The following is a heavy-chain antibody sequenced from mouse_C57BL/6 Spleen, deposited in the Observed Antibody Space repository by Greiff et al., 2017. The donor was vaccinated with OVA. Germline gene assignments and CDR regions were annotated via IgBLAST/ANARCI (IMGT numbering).Heavy chain of an antibody. D-gene: IGHD2-4*01. Sequence: EVQVVESGGGLVKPGGSLKLSCAASGFTFSDYGMHWVRQAPEKGLEWVAYISSGSSTIYYADTVKGRFAISRDNAKNTLFLQMTSLRSEDTAMYYCARSYYDYGGGFAYWGQGTLVTVSA. V-gene: IGHV5-17*01. CDR2: ISSGSSTI. J-gene: IGHJ3*01. CDR3: ARSYYDYGGGFAY. CDR1: GFTFSDYG.